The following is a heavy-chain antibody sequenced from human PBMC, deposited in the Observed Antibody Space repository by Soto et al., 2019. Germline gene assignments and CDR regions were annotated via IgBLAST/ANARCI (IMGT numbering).Heavy chain of an antibody. D-gene: IGHD1-1*01. V-gene: IGHV4-61*08. CDR2: IYYSGGT. CDR1: GAAVSSGGYF. Sequence: SSESLSLTCTVSGAAVSSGGYFYTWVRQPPGKGLEWLGYIYYSGGTNYNPSLKSRVTISLDKSKSQFSLRLISVTAADPTVYYCRRKQTDDNLFDPCGERILDTVSS. CDR3: RRKQTDDNLFDP. J-gene: IGHJ5*02.